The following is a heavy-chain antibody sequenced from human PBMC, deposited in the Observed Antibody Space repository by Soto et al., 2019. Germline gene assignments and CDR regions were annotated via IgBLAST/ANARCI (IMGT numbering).Heavy chain of an antibody. CDR1: GYSISDGYY. J-gene: IGHJ4*02. Sequence: PSETLSLTCAVSGYSISDGYYWGWIRQSPGKRLEWIGEINHSGSTNYNPSLKSRVTISVDTSKNQFSLKLSSVTAADTAVYYCARGRRQLGDYWGQGTLVTVSS. V-gene: IGHV4-34*01. CDR3: ARGRRQLGDY. CDR2: INHSGST. D-gene: IGHD6-6*01.